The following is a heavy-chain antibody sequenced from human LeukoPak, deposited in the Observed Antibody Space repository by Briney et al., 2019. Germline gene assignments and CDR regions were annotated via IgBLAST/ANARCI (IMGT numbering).Heavy chain of an antibody. CDR3: ARDESPHYYDILTGYSYYGMDV. V-gene: IGHV7-4-1*02. CDR2: INTNTGNP. Sequence: ASAKVSCKASGYTFTSYAMNWVRQAPGQGLEWMGWINTNTGNPTYAQGFTGRFVFSLDTSVSTAYLQISSLKAEDTAVYYCARDESPHYYDILTGYSYYGMDVWGQGTRSPSP. D-gene: IGHD3-9*01. J-gene: IGHJ6*02. CDR1: GYTFTSYA.